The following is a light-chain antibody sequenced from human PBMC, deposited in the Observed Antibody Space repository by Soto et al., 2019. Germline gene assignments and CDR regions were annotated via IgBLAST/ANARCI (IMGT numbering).Light chain of an antibody. CDR1: SSDVGGYNY. CDR2: DVS. Sequence: QSVLTQPASVSGSPGQSITISCTGTSSDVGGYNYVSWYQQHPGKAPKLMIYDVSNRPSGVSNRFSCSKSGNTASLTISGLQAEDGVVFSRSSYTSSSIYFLGTGTKVTVL. J-gene: IGLJ1*01. CDR3: SSYTSSSIYF. V-gene: IGLV2-14*01.